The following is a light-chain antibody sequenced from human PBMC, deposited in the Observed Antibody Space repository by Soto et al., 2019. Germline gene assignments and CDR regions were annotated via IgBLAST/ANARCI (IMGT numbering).Light chain of an antibody. CDR1: SSDVGSYNL. V-gene: IGLV2-14*02. Sequence: QSALTQPASVSGSPGQSITISCTGSSSDVGSYNLVSWYQQHPGKAPQLMIYEGSKRPSGVSNRFSGSKSGTSASLAISGLQSEDEADYYCAAWDDSLTGLLIGGGTQLTVL. CDR3: AAWDDSLTGLL. CDR2: EGS. J-gene: IGLJ2*01.